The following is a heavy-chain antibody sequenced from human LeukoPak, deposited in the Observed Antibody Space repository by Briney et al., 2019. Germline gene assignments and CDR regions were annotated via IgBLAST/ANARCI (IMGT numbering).Heavy chain of an antibody. CDR3: AKDLFLWYFDL. CDR2: ISYDGSNK. J-gene: IGHJ2*01. Sequence: GRSLRLSCAASGFTFSSYGMHWVRQAPGKGLEWVAVISYDGSNKYYADSVKGRFTISRDNSKSTLYLQMNSLRAEDTAVYYCAKDLFLWYFDLWGRGTLVTVSS. D-gene: IGHD2/OR15-2a*01. CDR1: GFTFSSYG. V-gene: IGHV3-30*18.